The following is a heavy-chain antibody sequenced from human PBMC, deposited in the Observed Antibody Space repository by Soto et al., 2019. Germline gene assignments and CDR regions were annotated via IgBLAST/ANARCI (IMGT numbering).Heavy chain of an antibody. CDR1: GGTFSSYA. CDR3: ARDRPLVLRFLEWNGMDV. J-gene: IGHJ6*02. CDR2: IIPIFGTA. Sequence: GASMKVSCKASGGTFSSYAISWVRQAPGQGLEWMGGIIPIFGTANYAQKFQGRVTITADKSTSTAYMELSSLRSEDTAVYYCARDRPLVLRFLEWNGMDVWGQGTTVTVSS. V-gene: IGHV1-69*06. D-gene: IGHD3-3*01.